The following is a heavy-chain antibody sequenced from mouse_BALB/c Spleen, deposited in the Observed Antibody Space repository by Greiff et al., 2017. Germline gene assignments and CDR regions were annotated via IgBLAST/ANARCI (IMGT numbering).Heavy chain of an antibody. CDR1: GFSLTSYG. J-gene: IGHJ4*01. V-gene: IGHV2-9*02. D-gene: IGHD2-14*01. CDR2: IWAGGST. CDR3: ARGAYYRYDVYAMDY. Sequence: VQVVESGPGLVAPSQSLSITCTVSGFSLTSYGVHWVRQPPGKGLEWLGVIWAGGSTNYNSALMSRLSISKDNSKSQVFLKMNSLQTDDTAMYYCARGAYYRYDVYAMDYWGQGTSVTVSS.